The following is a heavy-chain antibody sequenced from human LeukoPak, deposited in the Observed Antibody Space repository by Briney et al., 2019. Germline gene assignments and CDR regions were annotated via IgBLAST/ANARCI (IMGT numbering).Heavy chain of an antibody. CDR1: GGSISSGSYY. V-gene: IGHV4-61*02. CDR3: ARRTILTGSDY. CDR2: IYTSGST. D-gene: IGHD3-9*01. J-gene: IGHJ4*02. Sequence: SQTLSLTCTVSGGSISSGSYYWSWIRQPAGKGLEWIGRIYTSGSTNYNPSLKSRVTTSVDTSKNQFSLKLSSVTAADTAVYYCARRTILTGSDYWGQGTLVTVSS.